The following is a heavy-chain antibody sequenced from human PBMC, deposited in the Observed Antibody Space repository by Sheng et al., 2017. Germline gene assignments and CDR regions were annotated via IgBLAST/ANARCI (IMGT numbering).Heavy chain of an antibody. J-gene: IGHJ6*02. CDR2: ISYDGSNK. CDR1: GFTFSSYG. CDR3: AKDTGTTDYYYYGMDV. V-gene: IGHV3-30*18. D-gene: IGHD1-7*01. Sequence: QVQLVESGGGVVQPGRSLRLSCAASGFTFSSYGMHWVRQAPGKGLEWVAVISYDGSNKYYADSVKGRFTISRDNSKNTLYLQMNSLRAEDTAVYYCAKDTGTTDYYYYGMDVWGQ.